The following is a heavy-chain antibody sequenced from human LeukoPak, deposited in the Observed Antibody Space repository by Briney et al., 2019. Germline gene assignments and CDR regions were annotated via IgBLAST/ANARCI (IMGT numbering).Heavy chain of an antibody. J-gene: IGHJ4*02. V-gene: IGHV3-11*06. CDR3: ASSRYGPPDDY. Sequence: PGGSLRLSCAASGFTFSDYYMSWIRQAPGKGLEWVSYISSSSSYTNYADSVKGRFTISRDNAKNSLYLQVNSLRAEDTAVYYCASSRYGPPDDYWGQGTLVTVSS. CDR2: ISSSSSYT. D-gene: IGHD5-18*01. CDR1: GFTFSDYY.